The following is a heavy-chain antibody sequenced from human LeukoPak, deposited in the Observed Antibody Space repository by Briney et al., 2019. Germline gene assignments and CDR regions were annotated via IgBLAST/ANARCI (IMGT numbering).Heavy chain of an antibody. D-gene: IGHD6-19*01. CDR3: ARDRGLLDSSGWYDY. Sequence: GSLRLSCAASGFTFSSYEMNWVRQAPGKGLEWVSYISSSGSTIYYADSVKGRFTISRDNAKNSLYLQMNSLRAEDTAVYYCARDRGLLDSSGWYDYWGQGTLVTVSS. CDR2: ISSSGSTI. V-gene: IGHV3-48*03. J-gene: IGHJ4*02. CDR1: GFTFSSYE.